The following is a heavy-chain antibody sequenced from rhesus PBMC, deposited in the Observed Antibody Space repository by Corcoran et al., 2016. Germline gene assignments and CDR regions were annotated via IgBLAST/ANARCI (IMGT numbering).Heavy chain of an antibody. V-gene: IGHV3S5*01. CDR2: INSGGGST. Sequence: EVQLVETGGGLVQPGGSLKLSCAASGFTFSSYGMSWVRQAPGKGLEWVSAINSGGGSTYNADSVKGRCTISRDNSKNTLSLKMNSLRAEETAVYYCAKGGKGYSNYGYLDYWGQGVLVTVSS. D-gene: IGHD4-23*01. CDR1: GFTFSSYG. J-gene: IGHJ4*01. CDR3: AKGGKGYSNYGYLDY.